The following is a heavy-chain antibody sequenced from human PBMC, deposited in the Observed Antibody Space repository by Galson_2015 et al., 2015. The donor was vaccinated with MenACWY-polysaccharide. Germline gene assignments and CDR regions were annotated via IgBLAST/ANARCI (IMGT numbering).Heavy chain of an antibody. J-gene: IGHJ4*01. D-gene: IGHD2-15*01. Sequence: SVKVSCKASGGSLSSSSIGWVRQAPGQGLEWMGRIIPFASMENYAQKFQGRVTISAGTSANTVYMQLSSLRSDDTAVYFCARVDCSGGHCYFAYWGQGTLVTVSS. CDR3: ARVDCSGGHCYFAY. CDR2: IIPFASME. V-gene: IGHV1-69*02. CDR1: GGSLSSSS.